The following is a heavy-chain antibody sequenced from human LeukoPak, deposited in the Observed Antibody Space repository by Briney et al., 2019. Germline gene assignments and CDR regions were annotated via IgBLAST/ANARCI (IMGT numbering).Heavy chain of an antibody. Sequence: ASVKVSCKTSGYIFTDYYIHWVRPAPGQGLEWMGWIDPKSGGTNYGQNFQGRLTMTRDTSISTAYMDLSRLTSDDTAVYYCAEGGENHCGRTTCFQGSAFWGQGTLVTVSS. CDR2: IDPKSGGT. CDR1: GYIFTDYY. D-gene: IGHD2-2*01. V-gene: IGHV1-2*02. CDR3: AEGGENHCGRTTCFQGSAF. J-gene: IGHJ4*02.